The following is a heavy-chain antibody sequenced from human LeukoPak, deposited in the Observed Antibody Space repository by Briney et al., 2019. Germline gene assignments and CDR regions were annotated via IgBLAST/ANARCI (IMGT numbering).Heavy chain of an antibody. CDR1: GYTFTIYY. J-gene: IGHJ5*02. Sequence: ASVKVSCKASGYTFTIYYIHWVRQAPGQGLEWMGLINPSGGSTNYAQKFQGRVTMTRDMSTSTVYMELRSLRSEDTAVYYCARVRHCGGYDSCWFDPWGQGTLVTVSS. V-gene: IGHV1-46*01. CDR2: INPSGGST. D-gene: IGHD5-12*01. CDR3: ARVRHCGGYDSCWFDP.